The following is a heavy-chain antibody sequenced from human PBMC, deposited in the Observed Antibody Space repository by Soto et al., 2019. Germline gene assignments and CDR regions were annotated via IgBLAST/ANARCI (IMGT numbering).Heavy chain of an antibody. CDR3: ARGAVDIVATIYFDY. CDR2: IYYSGST. CDR1: GGSISSCGYY. V-gene: IGHV4-31*03. Sequence: CTVSGGSISSCGYYWSWIRQHPGKGLEWIGYIYYSGSTYYNPSLKSRVTISVDTSKNQFSLKLSSVTAADTAVYYCARGAVDIVATIYFDYWGQGTLVTVSS. D-gene: IGHD5-12*01. J-gene: IGHJ4*02.